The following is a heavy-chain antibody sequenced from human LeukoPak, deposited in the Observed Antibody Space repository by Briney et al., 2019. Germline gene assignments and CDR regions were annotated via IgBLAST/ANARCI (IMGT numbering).Heavy chain of an antibody. V-gene: IGHV3-21*01. CDR2: ISSSSSYI. CDR1: GFTFSNYS. Sequence: PGGSLRLSCAASGFTFSNYSMNWVRQAPGKGLEWVSSISSSSSYIYYADSVKGRFTISRDNAKNSLYLQMNSLRAEDTAVYYCASGSDYSNYVFGMDVWGQGTTVTVSS. J-gene: IGHJ6*02. D-gene: IGHD4-11*01. CDR3: ASGSDYSNYVFGMDV.